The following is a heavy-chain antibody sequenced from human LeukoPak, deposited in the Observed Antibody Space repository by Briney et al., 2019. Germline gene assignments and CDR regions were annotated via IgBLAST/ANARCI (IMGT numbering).Heavy chain of an antibody. CDR1: GFAFSNYW. CDR3: ARDRLRVLRFLEWARMDV. CDR2: IKHDGSEK. D-gene: IGHD3-3*01. J-gene: IGHJ6*02. Sequence: PGGSLRLSCAASGFAFSNYWMTWVRQAPGKGLEWVGNIKHDGSEKYYVDSVKGRFTISRDNAKNSLYLQMNSLRAEDTAVYYCARDRLRVLRFLEWARMDVWGQGTTVTVSS. V-gene: IGHV3-7*01.